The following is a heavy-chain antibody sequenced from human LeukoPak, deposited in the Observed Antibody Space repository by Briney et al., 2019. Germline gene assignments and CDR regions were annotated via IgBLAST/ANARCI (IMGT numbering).Heavy chain of an antibody. CDR1: GFTFSSYA. CDR3: AKGIVGATTPGH. Sequence: GGSLRLSGAASGFTFSSYAMSWVRQAPGKGLEWVSAISGSGGSTYYADSVKGRFTISRDNSKNTLYLQMNSQRAEDTAVYYCAKGIVGATTPGHWGQGTLVTVSS. D-gene: IGHD1-26*01. CDR2: ISGSGGST. J-gene: IGHJ4*02. V-gene: IGHV3-23*01.